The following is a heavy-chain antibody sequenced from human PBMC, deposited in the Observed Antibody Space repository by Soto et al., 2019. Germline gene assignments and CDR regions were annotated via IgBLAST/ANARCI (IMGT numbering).Heavy chain of an antibody. CDR1: GFTFSSYA. Sequence: GGSLRLSCAASGFTFSSYAMSWVRQAPGKGLEWVSAISGSDGSTYYADSVKGRFTISRDNSKNTLYLQMNSLRAEDTAVYYCAKDQDSSGWYYWGQGTLVTVSS. CDR3: AKDQDSSGWYY. D-gene: IGHD6-19*01. J-gene: IGHJ4*02. CDR2: ISGSDGST. V-gene: IGHV3-23*01.